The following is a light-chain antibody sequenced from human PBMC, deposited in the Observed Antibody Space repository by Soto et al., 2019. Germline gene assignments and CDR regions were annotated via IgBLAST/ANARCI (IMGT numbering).Light chain of an antibody. CDR2: AAS. CDR3: EQYNNCPHT. V-gene: IGKV3-15*01. CDR1: ENINVN. Sequence: EVVMTQSPATLSLSPGERATLSCRASENINVNLAWYQQKPGQAPRLLIHAASIRATGIPVSFSGSRSGTELTLTISSLQSEDFAVYYCEQYNNCPHTFGQG. J-gene: IGKJ2*01.